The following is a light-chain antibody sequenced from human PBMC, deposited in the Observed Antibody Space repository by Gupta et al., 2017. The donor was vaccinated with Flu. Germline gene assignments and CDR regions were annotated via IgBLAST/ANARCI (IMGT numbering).Light chain of an antibody. CDR1: QSISTY. V-gene: IGKV1-39*01. CDR2: AAS. CDR3: QQSYGTPRT. Sequence: PSSLAASVGDRVTITCRASQSISTYLNWYQQKPGTAPKLLIYAASTLQSGVPSRFGGSGSGTDFTLTISSLQVDDVANYYCQQSYGTPRTFGQGTKVEFK. J-gene: IGKJ1*01.